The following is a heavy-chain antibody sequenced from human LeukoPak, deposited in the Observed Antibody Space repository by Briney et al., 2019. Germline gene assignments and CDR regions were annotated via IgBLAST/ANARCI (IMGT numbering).Heavy chain of an antibody. Sequence: ASVKVSCKASGYTFTGYYMHWVRQAPGQGLEWMGWINPNSGGTNYAQKFQGRVTMTRDTSISTAYMELRSLRSDDTAVYYCARDHLAYCSSTSCYGLRDYWGQGTLVTVSS. CDR3: ARDHLAYCSSTSCYGLRDY. D-gene: IGHD2-2*01. CDR2: INPNSGGT. CDR1: GYTFTGYY. J-gene: IGHJ4*02. V-gene: IGHV1-2*02.